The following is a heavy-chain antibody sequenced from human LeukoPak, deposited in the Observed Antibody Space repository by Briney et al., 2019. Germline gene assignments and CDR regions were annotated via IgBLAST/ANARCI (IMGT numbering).Heavy chain of an antibody. V-gene: IGHV4-59*08. J-gene: IGHJ4*02. D-gene: IGHD2/OR15-2a*01. CDR1: GGSISSYY. CDR3: AGHHPRNTVDF. Sequence: SETLSLTCTVSGGSISSYYWSWIRQPPGKGLEWIAYISDIGSINYNPSLKSRVTISLDTSKDQLSLKLRSVTAADTAVYYCAGHHPRNTVDFWGQGTLVTVSS. CDR2: ISDIGSI.